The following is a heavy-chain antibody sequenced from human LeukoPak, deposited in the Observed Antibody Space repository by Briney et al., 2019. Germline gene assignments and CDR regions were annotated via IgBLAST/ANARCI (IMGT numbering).Heavy chain of an antibody. D-gene: IGHD4-17*01. V-gene: IGHV1-46*01. Sequence: ASVKVSCKASGYTFTSYYMHWVRQAPGQGLEWMGIINPSGGSTSYAQKFQGRVTMSRDTSTSTVYMELSSVTSEDTAVYYCAREGGDGDYERYYFDYWGQGTLVTVSS. J-gene: IGHJ4*02. CDR2: INPSGGST. CDR3: AREGGDGDYERYYFDY. CDR1: GYTFTSYY.